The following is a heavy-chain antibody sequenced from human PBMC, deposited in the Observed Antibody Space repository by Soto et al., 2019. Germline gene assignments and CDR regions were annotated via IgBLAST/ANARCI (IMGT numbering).Heavy chain of an antibody. CDR3: ARDWATTVVNSPYY. V-gene: IGHV3-21*04. CDR2: ISSSSNYI. D-gene: IGHD4-17*01. CDR1: GFTFSSYS. Sequence: GGSLRLSCAASGFTFSSYSMNWVRQAPGKGLEWVSSISSSSNYIYYADSVKGRFTISRDNAKNSLFLQMNSLRAEDTAVYYCARDWATTVVNSPYYWSQGTLVTVSS. J-gene: IGHJ4*02.